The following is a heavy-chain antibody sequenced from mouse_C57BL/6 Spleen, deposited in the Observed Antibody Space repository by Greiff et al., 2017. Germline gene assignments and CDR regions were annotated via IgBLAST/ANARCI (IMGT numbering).Heavy chain of an antibody. D-gene: IGHD1-1*01. V-gene: IGHV5-17*01. CDR3: ARGDYGSSPYAMDY. CDR1: GFTFSDYG. CDR2: ISSGSSTI. Sequence: DVQLQESGGGLVKPGGSLKLSCAASGFTFSDYGMHWVRQAPEKGLEWVAYISSGSSTIYYADTVKGRFTISRDNAKNTLFLQMTSLRSEDTSMYYCARGDYGSSPYAMDYWGQGTSVTVSS. J-gene: IGHJ4*01.